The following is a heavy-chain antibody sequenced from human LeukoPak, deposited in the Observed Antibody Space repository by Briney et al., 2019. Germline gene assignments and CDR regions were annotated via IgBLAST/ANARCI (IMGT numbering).Heavy chain of an antibody. J-gene: IGHJ5*02. CDR3: ARGCSGGSCYSSGFDP. CDR2: SIPIFGTA. CDR1: GYTFTSYY. D-gene: IGHD2-15*01. V-gene: IGHV1-69*13. Sequence: ASVKVSCKASGYTFTSYYIHWVRQAPGQGLEWMGGSIPIFGTANYAQKFQGRVTITADESTSTAYMELSSLRSEDTAVYYCARGCSGGSCYSSGFDPWGQGTLVTVSS.